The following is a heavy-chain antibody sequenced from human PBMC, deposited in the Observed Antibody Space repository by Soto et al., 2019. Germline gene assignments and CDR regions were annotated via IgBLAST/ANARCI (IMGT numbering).Heavy chain of an antibody. D-gene: IGHD2-15*01. Sequence: GGSLRLSCAASGFTVSSNYMSWVRQAPGKGLEWVSVIYSGGSTYYADSVKGRFTISRANSKNTLYLQMNSLRAEDTAVYYCAAWNCSGGSCRQESAFDIWGQGTMVTVSS. J-gene: IGHJ3*02. CDR2: IYSGGST. CDR3: AAWNCSGGSCRQESAFDI. CDR1: GFTVSSNY. V-gene: IGHV3-66*01.